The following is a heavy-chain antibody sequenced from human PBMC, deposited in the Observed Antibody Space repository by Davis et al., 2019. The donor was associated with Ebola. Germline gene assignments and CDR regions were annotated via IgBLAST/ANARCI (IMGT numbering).Heavy chain of an antibody. J-gene: IGHJ4*02. D-gene: IGHD3-22*01. CDR1: GFTFSDYY. CDR2: ISSSGSTI. Sequence: PGGSLRLSCAASGFTFSDYYMNWIRQAPGKGLEWISYISSSGSTIYYADSVKGRFTTSRDNAKNSLYLQMNSLRAEDTAVYYCAGYSYYYDSSGSPFDYWGQGTLVTVSS. CDR3: AGYSYYYDSSGSPFDY. V-gene: IGHV3-11*04.